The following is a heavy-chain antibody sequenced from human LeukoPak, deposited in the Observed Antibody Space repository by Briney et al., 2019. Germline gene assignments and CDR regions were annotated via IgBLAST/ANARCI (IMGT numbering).Heavy chain of an antibody. V-gene: IGHV4-30-4*08. CDR1: GGSISSGDYY. Sequence: PSQTLSLTCTVSGGSISSGDYYWSWIRQPPGKGLEWIGYIYYSGSTNYNPSLKSRVTISVDTSKNQFSLKLSSVTAADTAVYYCARAVGARGFDYWGQGTLVTVSS. CDR3: ARAVGARGFDY. D-gene: IGHD1-26*01. CDR2: IYYSGST. J-gene: IGHJ4*02.